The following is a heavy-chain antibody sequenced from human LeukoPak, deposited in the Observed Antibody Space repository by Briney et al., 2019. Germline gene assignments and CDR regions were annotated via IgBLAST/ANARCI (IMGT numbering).Heavy chain of an antibody. CDR2: IYSGGST. Sequence: PGGSLRLSCAASGFTFSSYGMHWVRQAPGKGLEWVSAIYSGGSTYYADSVKGRFTISRDSSKNTLHLQMNSLRAEDTAVHYCASRDYYDSSGYYDAFDIWGQGTKVTVSS. D-gene: IGHD3-22*01. CDR1: GFTFSSYG. V-gene: IGHV3-NL1*01. CDR3: ASRDYYDSSGYYDAFDI. J-gene: IGHJ3*02.